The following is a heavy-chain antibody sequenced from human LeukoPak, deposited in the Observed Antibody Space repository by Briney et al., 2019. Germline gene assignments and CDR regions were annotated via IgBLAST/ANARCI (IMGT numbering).Heavy chain of an antibody. CDR2: INHSGST. D-gene: IGHD3-10*01. CDR3: ARDSYGSGSWRGDDY. V-gene: IGHV4-34*01. J-gene: IGHJ4*02. Sequence: PSETLSLICAVYGGSFSGYYWSWIRQPPGKGLEWIGEINHSGSTNYNPSLKSRVTISVDTSKNQFSLKLSSVTAADTAVYYCARDSYGSGSWRGDDYWGQGTLVTVSS. CDR1: GGSFSGYY.